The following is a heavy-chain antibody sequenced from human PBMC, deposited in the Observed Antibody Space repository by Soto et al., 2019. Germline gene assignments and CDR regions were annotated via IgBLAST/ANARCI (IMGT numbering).Heavy chain of an antibody. CDR3: ARDAGIAARPDY. CDR2: ISSSSSYI. V-gene: IGHV3-21*01. J-gene: IGHJ4*02. Sequence: GGSLRLSCAASGFTFSSYSMNWVRQAPGKGLEWVSSISSSSSYIYYADSVKGRFTISRDNAKNSLYLQMNSLRAEDTAVYYCARDAGIAARPDYWGQATLVTVSS. D-gene: IGHD6-6*01. CDR1: GFTFSSYS.